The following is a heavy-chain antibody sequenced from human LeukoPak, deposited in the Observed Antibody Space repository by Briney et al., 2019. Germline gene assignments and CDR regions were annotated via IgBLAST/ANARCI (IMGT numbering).Heavy chain of an antibody. CDR3: ASGELNYYDSSGSCLYYGKDV. CDR1: GGSINSGDYY. J-gene: IGHJ6*02. CDR2: IYYNGST. D-gene: IGHD3-22*01. Sequence: SETLSLTCTVSGGSINSGDYYWSWIRQPPGKGLEWIGYIYYNGSTYYNPSLKSRVTISVDTSKNQFSLKLTSVTAADTAVYYCASGELNYYDSSGSCLYYGKDVWGQGTTVTVSS. V-gene: IGHV4-30-4*01.